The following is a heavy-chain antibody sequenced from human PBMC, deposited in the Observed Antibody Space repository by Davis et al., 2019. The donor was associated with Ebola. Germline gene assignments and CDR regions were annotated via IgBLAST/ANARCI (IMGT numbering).Heavy chain of an antibody. J-gene: IGHJ2*01. Sequence: PSETLSLTCTVSGGSISSYYWSWIRQPPGKGLEWIGYIYYSGSTNYNPSLKSRVTISVDTSKNQFSLKLSSVTAADTAVYYCARGLAYCGGDCYFRYFDLWGRGTLVTVSS. CDR3: ARGLAYCGGDCYFRYFDL. CDR2: IYYSGST. CDR1: GGSISSYY. V-gene: IGHV4-59*08. D-gene: IGHD2-21*02.